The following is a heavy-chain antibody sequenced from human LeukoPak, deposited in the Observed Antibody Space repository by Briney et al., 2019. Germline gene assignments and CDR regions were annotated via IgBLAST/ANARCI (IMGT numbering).Heavy chain of an antibody. CDR2: FYYHGST. Sequence: PSETLSLTCTVSGGSIRSNNYYWGWIRQPPGKGLEWIGSFYYHGSTYYNPSLKSRVTISVDTSKNQFSLKLSSVTAADTAVYYCASGTYYYDSSGFYYPQSIDYWGQGTLVTVSS. D-gene: IGHD3-22*01. V-gene: IGHV4-39*07. CDR3: ASGTYYYDSSGFYYPQSIDY. CDR1: GGSIRSNNYY. J-gene: IGHJ4*02.